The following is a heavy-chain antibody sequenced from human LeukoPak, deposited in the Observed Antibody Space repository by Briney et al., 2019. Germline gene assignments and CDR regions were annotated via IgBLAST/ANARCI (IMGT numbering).Heavy chain of an antibody. CDR3: ARHSDGSSSSYFDY. CDR1: GYSFTTYW. CDR2: IYPGDSDT. D-gene: IGHD6-6*01. V-gene: IGHV5-51*01. J-gene: IGHJ4*02. Sequence: GESLKTSCKGSGYSFTTYWIGWGRQMPGKGLEGMGIIYPGDSDTTYSPSFQGQVTISADRSISTTYLQLSSLKASDTAMYYCARHSDGSSSSYFDYWGQGTLVTVSS.